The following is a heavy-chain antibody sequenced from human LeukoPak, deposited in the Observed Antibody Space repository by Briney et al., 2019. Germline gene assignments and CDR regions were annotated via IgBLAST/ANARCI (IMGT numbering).Heavy chain of an antibody. CDR1: GFPFNDA. CDR3: AKAPVTTCSGAYCYPFDY. CDR2: ISVSGNT. Sequence: PGGSLRLSCAASGFPFNDAWMSWVRQAPGKGLEWVSAISVSGNTNHADSVKGRFTISRDSSKNTLYLQMNRLRAEDAAVYYCAKAPVTTCSGAYCYPFDYWGQGTLVTVSS. D-gene: IGHD2-21*01. V-gene: IGHV3-23*01. J-gene: IGHJ4*02.